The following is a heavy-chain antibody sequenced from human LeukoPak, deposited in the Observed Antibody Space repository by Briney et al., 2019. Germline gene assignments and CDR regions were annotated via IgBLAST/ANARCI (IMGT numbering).Heavy chain of an antibody. CDR3: AKDQYDYVWGSRSDS. V-gene: IGHV3-23*01. Sequence: GGSLRLSCAASGFTFSSYAMSWVRQAPGKGLEWVSAIDGSGGSTYYADSVKGRFTISRDNSKNTLYLQMNSLRAEDTALYYCAKDQYDYVWGSRSDSWGQGTLVTVSS. J-gene: IGHJ4*02. D-gene: IGHD3-16*01. CDR2: IDGSGGST. CDR1: GFTFSSYA.